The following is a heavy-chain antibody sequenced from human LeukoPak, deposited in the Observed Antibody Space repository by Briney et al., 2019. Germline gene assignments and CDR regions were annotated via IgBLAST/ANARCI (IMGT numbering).Heavy chain of an antibody. D-gene: IGHD7-27*01. CDR1: GYTFTSYD. Sequence: ASVTVSCKASGYTFTSYDFNWVRQATGQRPEWMGWMSPNSGDTGYAQKFQDRVTMTRNTSISTACMELSSLRSDDTAVYYCARGPPNWGYDYWGPGTLVIVSS. V-gene: IGHV1-8*01. CDR2: MSPNSGDT. J-gene: IGHJ4*02. CDR3: ARGPPNWGYDY.